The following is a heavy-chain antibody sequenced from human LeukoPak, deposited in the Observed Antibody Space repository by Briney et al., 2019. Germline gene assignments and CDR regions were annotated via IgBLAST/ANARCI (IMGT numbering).Heavy chain of an antibody. Sequence: GGSLRLSCAAPGFTFSSYSMNWVRQAPGKGLEWVSLISSSSSYIYYADSVKGRFTISRDNAKNSLYLQINSLRVEDTAVYYCAELGITMIGGVWGKGTTVTISS. CDR1: GFTFSSYS. V-gene: IGHV3-21*01. D-gene: IGHD3-10*02. CDR2: ISSSSSYI. CDR3: AELGITMIGGV. J-gene: IGHJ6*04.